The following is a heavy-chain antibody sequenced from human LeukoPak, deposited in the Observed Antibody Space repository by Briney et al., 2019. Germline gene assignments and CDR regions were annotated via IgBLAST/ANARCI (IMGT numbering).Heavy chain of an antibody. D-gene: IGHD6-19*01. CDR3: AKSQSGWYSFDY. CDR2: ISGSGGST. Sequence: PGGSLRLSCAASGFTLSNYVVNWVRQAPGKGLEWVSAISGSGGSTKYADSVKGRFTISGDNYKNTLYLQMNSLRAEDTAVYYCAKSQSGWYSFDYWGQGTLVTVSS. V-gene: IGHV3-23*01. J-gene: IGHJ4*02. CDR1: GFTLSNYV.